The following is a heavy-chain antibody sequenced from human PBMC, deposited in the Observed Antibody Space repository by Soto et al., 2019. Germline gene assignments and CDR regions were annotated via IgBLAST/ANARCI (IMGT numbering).Heavy chain of an antibody. CDR1: GGSISSYY. V-gene: IGHV4-59*01. CDR2: IYYSGST. D-gene: IGHD3-16*01. J-gene: IGHJ4*02. Sequence: SETLSLTCTVSGGSISSYYWSWIRQPPGKGLEWIGYIYYSGSTNYNPSLKSRVTISVDTSKNQFSLKLSSVTAADTAVYYCARAPRGNYDYPSYFDYWGQGTQVTVYS. CDR3: ARAPRGNYDYPSYFDY.